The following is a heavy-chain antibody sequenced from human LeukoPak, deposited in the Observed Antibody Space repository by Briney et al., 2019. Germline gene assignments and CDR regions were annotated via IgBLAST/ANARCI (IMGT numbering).Heavy chain of an antibody. Sequence: PSETLSLTCTVSGGSISSSPYYWGWIRQPPGKGLEWVGSIYYSGSTYYNPSLKSRVTISVDTFKNHFSLKLSSVTAADTAVYFCARHVSPTYYFDYWGQGTLVTVSS. CDR1: GGSISSSPYY. CDR3: ARHVSPTYYFDY. D-gene: IGHD5/OR15-5a*01. V-gene: IGHV4-39*01. J-gene: IGHJ4*02. CDR2: IYYSGST.